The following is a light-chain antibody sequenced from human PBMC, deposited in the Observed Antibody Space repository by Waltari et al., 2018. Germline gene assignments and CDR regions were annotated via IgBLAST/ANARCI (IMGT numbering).Light chain of an antibody. CDR2: DNS. CDR3: QVWDDTSDHPGV. Sequence: SYVLTQPPSVSVAPGQTARMTCGGDHIGRTRLPWYQQRPGHAPILVISDNSDRPSGIPDRFSGSKFGNTATLTISRVEGGDEADYYCQVWDDTSDHPGVFGGGTKVTVL. V-gene: IGLV3-21*02. J-gene: IGLJ2*01. CDR1: HIGRTR.